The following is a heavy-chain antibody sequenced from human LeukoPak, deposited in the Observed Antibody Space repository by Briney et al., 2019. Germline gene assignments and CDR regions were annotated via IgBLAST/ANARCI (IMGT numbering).Heavy chain of an antibody. CDR2: ITGSGGST. CDR1: GFTFSSCA. J-gene: IGHJ3*02. D-gene: IGHD1-26*01. Sequence: GGSLRLSCAASGFTFSSCAMNWVRQAPGKGLERVSAITGSGGSTYYADSVKGRFTISRDNSKNTLYLQMNSLRAEDTAVYYCAKAQVGAILHAFDIWGQGTMVTVSS. CDR3: AKAQVGAILHAFDI. V-gene: IGHV3-23*01.